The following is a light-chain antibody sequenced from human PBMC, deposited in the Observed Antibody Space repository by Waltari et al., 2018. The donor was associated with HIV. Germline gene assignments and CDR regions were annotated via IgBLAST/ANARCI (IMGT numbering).Light chain of an antibody. CDR3: CSYAVEKYL. J-gene: IGLJ1*01. CDR2: DVD. Sequence: SPGQSVTVSCTGSSRDVGYYDYVSWFQQHPNKAPKLILYDVDKRPSGVSARFSGSRSGNTASLTISGLQPEDEADYYCCSYAVEKYLFGSGTKVTVL. V-gene: IGLV2-11*03. CDR1: SRDVGYYDY.